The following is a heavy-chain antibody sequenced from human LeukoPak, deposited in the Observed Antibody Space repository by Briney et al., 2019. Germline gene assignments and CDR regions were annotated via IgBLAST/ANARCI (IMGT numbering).Heavy chain of an antibody. Sequence: ASVKGSCKASEYTLTGHYMDLGGQGPGQRVGWMGWINPNSGGTNYARKFQGRVTMTRDTSISTAYMELSRLKSDDTAVYYCARVRPYSSGWNFDYWGQGTLLTVSS. V-gene: IGHV1-2*02. CDR2: INPNSGGT. J-gene: IGHJ4*02. D-gene: IGHD6-19*01. CDR3: ARVRPYSSGWNFDY. CDR1: EYTLTGHY.